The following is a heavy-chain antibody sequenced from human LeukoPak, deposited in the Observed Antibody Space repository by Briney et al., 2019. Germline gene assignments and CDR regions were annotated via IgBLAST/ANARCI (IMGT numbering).Heavy chain of an antibody. CDR1: GFTFSSSA. D-gene: IGHD2/OR15-2a*01. CDR2: ISGSGGST. Sequence: GGSLRLSRAASGFTFSSSAVSWVRQAPGKGLEWVSSISGSGGSTYYADSVKGRFTISRDNSKNTLYLQMNSLRAEDTAVYYCAKGPLLWDWGQGTLVTVSS. CDR3: AKGPLLWD. V-gene: IGHV3-23*01. J-gene: IGHJ4*02.